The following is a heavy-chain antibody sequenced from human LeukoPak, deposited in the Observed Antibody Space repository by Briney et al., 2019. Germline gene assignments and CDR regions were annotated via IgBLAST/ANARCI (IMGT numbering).Heavy chain of an antibody. J-gene: IGHJ4*02. Sequence: ASVKVSCKASGYTFTSYAMHWVRQAPGQRLEWMGWINAGNGNTKYSQKFQGRVTITRDTSASTAYMELSSLRSEDTAVYYCAGDSSGCHPFDYWGQGTLVTVSS. D-gene: IGHD3-22*01. CDR1: GYTFTSYA. CDR3: AGDSSGCHPFDY. CDR2: INAGNGNT. V-gene: IGHV1-3*01.